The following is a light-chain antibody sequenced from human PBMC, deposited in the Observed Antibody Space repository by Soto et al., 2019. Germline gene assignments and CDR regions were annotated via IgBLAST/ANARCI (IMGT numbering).Light chain of an antibody. Sequence: EIQMTQSPSTLSASVGDRVTITCRASQSISSWLAWYQQKPGKAPKLLIYKASSLESGVPSRFSGSGSGTEFTLTISSLQPDDFATYYCQQYNSYSQWTFGQGTKVDIK. CDR2: KAS. V-gene: IGKV1-5*03. CDR3: QQYNSYSQWT. J-gene: IGKJ1*01. CDR1: QSISSW.